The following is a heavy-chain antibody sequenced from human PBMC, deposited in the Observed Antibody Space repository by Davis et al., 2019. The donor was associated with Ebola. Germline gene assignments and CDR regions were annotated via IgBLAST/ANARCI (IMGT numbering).Heavy chain of an antibody. CDR2: INPSGGST. CDR1: GYTFTSYY. Sequence: AASVKVSCKASGYTFTSYYIHWVRQAPGQGLEWMGIINPSGGSTFYAQKFQGRVTMTRDTSTSTVYMELSSLRSEDTAVYYCARARGFISTWYGGDYWGQGTLVTVSS. J-gene: IGHJ4*02. D-gene: IGHD6-13*01. V-gene: IGHV1-46*01. CDR3: ARARGFISTWYGGDY.